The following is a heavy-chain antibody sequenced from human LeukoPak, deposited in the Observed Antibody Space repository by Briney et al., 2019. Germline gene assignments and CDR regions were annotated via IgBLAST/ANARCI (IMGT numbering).Heavy chain of an antibody. J-gene: IGHJ3*02. V-gene: IGHV3-21*06. CDR3: ARVCEGLGHDAFDI. D-gene: IGHD3/OR15-3a*01. CDR2: IISSTNYI. CDR1: GFTFSNYW. Sequence: PGGSLRLSCAASGFTFSNYWMSWVRQAPGKGLEWVSSIISSTNYIYYVDSVRGRFTISRDDANNSLYLQMNSLRAEDTAVYYCARVCEGLGHDAFDIWGQGTMVTVSS.